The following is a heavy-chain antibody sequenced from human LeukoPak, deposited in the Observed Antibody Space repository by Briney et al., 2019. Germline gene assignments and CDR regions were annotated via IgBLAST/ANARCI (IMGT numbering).Heavy chain of an antibody. J-gene: IGHJ4*02. Sequence: ASVKVSCKASGYTFTSYYMHRVRQAPGQGLEWMGIINPSGGSTSYAQKFQGRVTMTRDTSTSTVYMELSSLRSEDTAVYYCARGTRDGYNPEYYFDYWGQGTLVTVSS. CDR1: GYTFTSYY. V-gene: IGHV1-46*01. D-gene: IGHD5-24*01. CDR2: INPSGGST. CDR3: ARGTRDGYNPEYYFDY.